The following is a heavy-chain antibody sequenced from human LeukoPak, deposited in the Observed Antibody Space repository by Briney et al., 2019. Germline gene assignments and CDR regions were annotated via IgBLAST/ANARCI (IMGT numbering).Heavy chain of an antibody. CDR3: AKGVWGVIPRGYFDY. V-gene: IGHV3-23*01. Sequence: GGSLRLSCAASGFTFSSYAMSWVRQAPGKGLEWVSGISGRGGSTYYADSVKGRFTISRDNSKNTLYLQMNSLRAEDTAVYYCAKGVWGVIPRGYFDYWGQGTLVTVSS. J-gene: IGHJ4*02. CDR1: GFTFSSYA. CDR2: ISGRGGST. D-gene: IGHD2/OR15-2a*01.